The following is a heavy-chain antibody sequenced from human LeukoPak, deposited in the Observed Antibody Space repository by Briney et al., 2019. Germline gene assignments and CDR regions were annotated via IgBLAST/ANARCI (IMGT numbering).Heavy chain of an antibody. J-gene: IGHJ4*02. V-gene: IGHV4-4*02. CDR1: GGSVTSSNW. CDR3: AREGGFYRPLDY. Sequence: PSETLSLTCDVSGGSVTSSNWWTWVRQPPGKGLEWIGEVHLDGRTNYNPSLKSRLIMSVDLPESHISLKLTSVTAADTAVYYCAREGGFYRPLDYSGQGTLVTVSS. D-gene: IGHD3-3*01. CDR2: VHLDGRT.